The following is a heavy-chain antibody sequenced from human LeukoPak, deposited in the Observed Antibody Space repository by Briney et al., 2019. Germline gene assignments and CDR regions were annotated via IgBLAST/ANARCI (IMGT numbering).Heavy chain of an antibody. J-gene: IGHJ4*02. CDR2: IGTSSSTI. CDR3: ARDVGGIDY. V-gene: IGHV3-48*04. Sequence: GGSLRLSCAASGFIFSSYSMNWVRQAPGKGLEWVSSIGTSSSTIYYADSVKGRFTISRDNAENSLYLQMNSLRAEDTAVYYCARDVGGIDYWGQGTLVTVSS. CDR1: GFIFSSYS. D-gene: IGHD3-10*01.